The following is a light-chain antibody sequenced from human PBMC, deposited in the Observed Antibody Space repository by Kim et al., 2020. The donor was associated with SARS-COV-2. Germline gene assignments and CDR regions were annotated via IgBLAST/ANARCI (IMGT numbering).Light chain of an antibody. J-gene: IGLJ2*01. Sequence: SYELTQPPSVSVSPGQTASITCSGDKLGDKYTCWYQQKPGQSPVLVIYQDRKRPSGIPERFSGSNSGNTATLTISGSQAMDEADYYCQAWDSSTFVVFGGGNQLTVL. CDR2: QDR. CDR3: QAWDSSTFVV. CDR1: KLGDKY. V-gene: IGLV3-1*01.